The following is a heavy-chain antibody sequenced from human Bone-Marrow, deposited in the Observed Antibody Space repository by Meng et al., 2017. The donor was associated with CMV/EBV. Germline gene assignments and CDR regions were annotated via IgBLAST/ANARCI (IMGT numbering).Heavy chain of an antibody. CDR3: GRHGVHRLYIDY. J-gene: IGHJ4*02. Sequence: GESLKISCRASGYSFMTYWIGWVRQMPGKGLEWMGIVYPGDSDARYSLSFQGQFTISVDKSISTAYLQWSSLKASDSAIYYCGRHGVHRLYIDYWGQGTPVTVSS. V-gene: IGHV5-51*01. CDR1: GYSFMTYW. CDR2: VYPGDSDA. D-gene: IGHD3-16*01.